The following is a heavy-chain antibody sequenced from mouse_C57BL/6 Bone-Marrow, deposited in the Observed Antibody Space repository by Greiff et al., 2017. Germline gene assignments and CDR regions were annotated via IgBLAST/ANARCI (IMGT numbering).Heavy chain of an antibody. Sequence: QVQLQQSGAELVKPGASVKLSCKASGYTFTSYWMHWVKQRPGQGLEWIGMIHPNSGSTNYNEKFKSKATLTVDKSSSTAYMQLSSLTSEDSAVYYCARCYDYDGEFAYWGQGTLVTVSA. J-gene: IGHJ3*01. D-gene: IGHD2-4*01. CDR3: ARCYDYDGEFAY. CDR1: GYTFTSYW. CDR2: IHPNSGST. V-gene: IGHV1-64*01.